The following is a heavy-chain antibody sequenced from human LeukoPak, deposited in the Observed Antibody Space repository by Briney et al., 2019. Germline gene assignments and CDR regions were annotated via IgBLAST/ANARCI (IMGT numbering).Heavy chain of an antibody. J-gene: IGHJ3*02. Sequence: GGSLRLSCAASGFTISDHYMDWVRQAPGKGLEWVGRITNRAYSYTTEYAASVKGRLSISRDYSKHSLYLQMTSLKTEDTAVYYCTRRKTFTDGFDIWGQGTMVTVSS. V-gene: IGHV3-72*01. CDR1: GFTISDHY. D-gene: IGHD3-3*02. CDR2: ITNRAYSYTT. CDR3: TRRKTFTDGFDI.